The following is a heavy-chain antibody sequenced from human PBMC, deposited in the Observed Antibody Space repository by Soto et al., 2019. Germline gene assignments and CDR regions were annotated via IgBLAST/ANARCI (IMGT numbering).Heavy chain of an antibody. D-gene: IGHD3-16*01. V-gene: IGHV4-34*01. CDR2: INHSGST. CDR1: GGSFSGCY. CDR3: ASTMLSALDY. Sequence: PSETLSLTCAVYGGSFSGCYWSWIRQPPGKGLEWIGEINHSGSTNYNPSLKSRVTISVDTSKNQFSLKLSSVTAADTAVYYCASTMLSALDYWGQGTLVTVSS. J-gene: IGHJ4*02.